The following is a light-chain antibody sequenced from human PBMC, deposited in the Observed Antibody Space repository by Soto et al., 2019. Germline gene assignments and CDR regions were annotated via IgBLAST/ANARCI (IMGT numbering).Light chain of an antibody. V-gene: IGKV3-15*01. J-gene: IGKJ3*01. Sequence: EIVVTQSPSTLSVSPGERATLSCRASQRIXNNLGWYEGKPGQAPRLLIXDASTRATVIPARFSGSGSGTEFTLNISSLHSADFVAYFCQQYNNWSTVTFGPGTKVDIK. CDR1: QRIXNN. CDR3: QQYNNWSTVT. CDR2: DAS.